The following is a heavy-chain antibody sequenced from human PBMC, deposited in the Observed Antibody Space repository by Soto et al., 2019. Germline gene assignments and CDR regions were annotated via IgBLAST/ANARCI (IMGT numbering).Heavy chain of an antibody. CDR3: ARGARSHVDY. CDR2: INHSGST. J-gene: IGHJ4*02. Sequence: PSETLSLTCAVFGGSFSGYYWSWIRQPPGKGLEWTGEINHSGSTNYNPSLKSRVTISVDTSKNQFSLKLSSVTAADTAVYYCARGARSHVDYWGQGTLVTVSS. V-gene: IGHV4-34*01. D-gene: IGHD6-6*01. CDR1: GGSFSGYY.